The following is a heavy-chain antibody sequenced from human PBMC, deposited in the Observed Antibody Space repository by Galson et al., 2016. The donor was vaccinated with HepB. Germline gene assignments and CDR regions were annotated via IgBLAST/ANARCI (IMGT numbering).Heavy chain of an antibody. D-gene: IGHD3-10*01. J-gene: IGHJ4*02. CDR2: IDWDDDK. V-gene: IGHV2-70*01. Sequence: PALVKPTQTLTLACTFSGFSLSTSGMCVNWIRQPPGKALEWLALIDWDDDKYYSTSLKTRLTISKDTSKNQVVLTMTNMDPVDAATYYCARTRSGRPYDFDYWGQGTLVTVSS. CDR1: GFSLSTSGMC. CDR3: ARTRSGRPYDFDY.